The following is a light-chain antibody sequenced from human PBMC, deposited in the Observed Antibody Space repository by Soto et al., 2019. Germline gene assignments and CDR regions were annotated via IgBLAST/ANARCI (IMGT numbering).Light chain of an antibody. CDR3: QQREGT. Sequence: EIVLTQSPATLSLSPGERATLSCRASQSVSSYLAWYQQKPGQAPRLLISDASNRATGIPARFSGSRSGTDFTLTISSLEPEDFAVYYCQQREGTFGPGTKVDIK. CDR2: DAS. CDR1: QSVSSY. V-gene: IGKV3-11*01. J-gene: IGKJ3*01.